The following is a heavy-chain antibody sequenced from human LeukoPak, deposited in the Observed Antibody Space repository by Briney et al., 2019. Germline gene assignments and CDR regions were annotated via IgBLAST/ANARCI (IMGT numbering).Heavy chain of an antibody. D-gene: IGHD5-18*01. CDR1: GGSFSGYY. J-gene: IGHJ6*02. CDR2: INHSGST. Sequence: PSETLSLTCAVYGGSFSGYYWSWIRQPPGKGLEWIGEINHSGSTNYNPSLKSRVTISVDTSKNRFSLKLSSVTAADTAVYYCARGPGSYGFLNYYYYYGMDVWGQGTTVTVSS. CDR3: ARGPGSYGFLNYYYYYGMDV. V-gene: IGHV4-34*01.